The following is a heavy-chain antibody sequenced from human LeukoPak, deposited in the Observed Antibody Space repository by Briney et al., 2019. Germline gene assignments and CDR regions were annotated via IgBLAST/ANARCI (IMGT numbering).Heavy chain of an antibody. CDR2: INHSGST. Sequence: PSETLSLTCAVYGGSFSGYYWSWIRQPPGKGLEWIGEINHSGSTNYNPSLKSRVTISVDTSKNQFSLKLSSVTAADTAVYYCGSGSYYNPLGMDVWGQGTTVTVSS. D-gene: IGHD3-10*01. V-gene: IGHV4-34*01. CDR3: GSGSYYNPLGMDV. CDR1: GGSFSGYY. J-gene: IGHJ6*02.